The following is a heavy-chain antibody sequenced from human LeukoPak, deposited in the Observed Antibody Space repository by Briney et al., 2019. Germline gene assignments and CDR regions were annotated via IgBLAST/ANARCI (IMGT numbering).Heavy chain of an antibody. V-gene: IGHV3-9*01. D-gene: IGHD6-19*01. CDR3: AKGTSIAVAGTGSDY. CDR2: ISWNSGSI. CDR1: GFTFDDYA. Sequence: SLRLSCAASGFTFDDYARHWVRQAPGKGLEWVSGISWNSGSIGYADSVKGRFTISRDNAKNSLYLQMNSLRAEDTALYYCAKGTSIAVAGTGSDYWGQGTLVTVSS. J-gene: IGHJ4*02.